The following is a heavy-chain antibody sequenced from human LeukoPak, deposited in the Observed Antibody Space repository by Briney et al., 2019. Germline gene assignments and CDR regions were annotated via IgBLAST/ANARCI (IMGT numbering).Heavy chain of an antibody. D-gene: IGHD5-18*01. CDR1: GGSVSSGSYY. Sequence: SETLSLTCTVSGGSVSSGSYYWSWIRQPPGTGLEWIGYIHYSGNTNYNPSLKSRVTVSVDTSKNQFSLKLSSVTAADTAVYYCARALGHSFAYGVDYWGQGTLVTVSS. CDR3: ARALGHSFAYGVDY. V-gene: IGHV4-61*01. J-gene: IGHJ4*02. CDR2: IHYSGNT.